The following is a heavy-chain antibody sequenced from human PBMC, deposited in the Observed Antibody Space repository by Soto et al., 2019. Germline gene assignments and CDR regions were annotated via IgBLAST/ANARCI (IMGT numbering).Heavy chain of an antibody. CDR3: TRDASRDSSARGWFDP. CDR2: ISSNSAYL. Sequence: GGSLRLSCAASGFTFRSFTMNWVRQAPGKGLEWVSTISSNSAYLYYTDALRGRFTISRDNAKNSLHLQMNSLRAEDTAVYYCTRDASRDSSARGWFDPWGPGTLVTVSS. D-gene: IGHD6-13*01. CDR1: GFTFRSFT. J-gene: IGHJ5*02. V-gene: IGHV3-21*01.